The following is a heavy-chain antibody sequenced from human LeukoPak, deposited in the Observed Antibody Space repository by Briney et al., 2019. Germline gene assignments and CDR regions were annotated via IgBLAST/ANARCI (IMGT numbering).Heavy chain of an antibody. CDR2: IYSSGSA. V-gene: IGHV4-4*07. CDR3: TRAGPAVYWDFDL. CDR1: TDSMTYIF. Sequence: SETLSLTCNFSTDSMTYIFWSWIRQPAGKGLEWIGRIYSSGSAHYNPSLKSRVTMSVDTSKNQFSLNLSSVTAADTAMYYCTRAGPAVYWDFDLWGRGTLVTVSS. J-gene: IGHJ2*01.